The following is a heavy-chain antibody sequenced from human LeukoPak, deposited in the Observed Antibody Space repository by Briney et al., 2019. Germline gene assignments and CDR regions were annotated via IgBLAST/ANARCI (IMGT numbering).Heavy chain of an antibody. D-gene: IGHD5-12*01. CDR3: ARAGRGGWLRKIDY. CDR2: ISWNSGSI. Sequence: GGSLRLSCAASGFTFDDYAMHWVRQAPGKGLEWVSGISWNSGSIGYADSVKGRFTISRDNSKNTLYLQMNSLRAEDTAVYYCARAGRGGWLRKIDYWGQGTLVTVSS. J-gene: IGHJ4*02. V-gene: IGHV3-9*01. CDR1: GFTFDDYA.